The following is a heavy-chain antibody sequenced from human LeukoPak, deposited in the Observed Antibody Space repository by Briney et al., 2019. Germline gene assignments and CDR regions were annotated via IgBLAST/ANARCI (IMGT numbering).Heavy chain of an antibody. D-gene: IGHD2-8*01. Sequence: TGGSLRLSCAVSDFTFSSYGMSWVRQAPGKGLEWVSLISGSGADSYYADAVKGRFTISKDNSKNTLYLQMSSLRAEDTAVYYCARAGIVLIGWFDPWGQGTLVTVSS. J-gene: IGHJ5*02. CDR3: ARAGIVLIGWFDP. V-gene: IGHV3-23*01. CDR2: ISGSGADS. CDR1: DFTFSSYG.